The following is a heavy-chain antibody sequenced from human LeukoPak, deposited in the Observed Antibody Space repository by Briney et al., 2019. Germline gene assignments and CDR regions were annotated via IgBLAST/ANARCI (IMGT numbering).Heavy chain of an antibody. CDR3: ARDAAIYDNSAYYYLW. J-gene: IGHJ4*02. D-gene: IGHD3-22*01. CDR1: GGTFSRYA. V-gene: IGHV1-69*13. CDR2: IIPIFGTA. Sequence: ASVKVSCKASGGTFSRYAISWVRQAPGHGLEWMGGIIPIFGTANYARKFQGRVTITADESSSTAYMELSSLRSEDTAVYYCARDAAIYDNSAYYYLWWGQGTLVTVSS.